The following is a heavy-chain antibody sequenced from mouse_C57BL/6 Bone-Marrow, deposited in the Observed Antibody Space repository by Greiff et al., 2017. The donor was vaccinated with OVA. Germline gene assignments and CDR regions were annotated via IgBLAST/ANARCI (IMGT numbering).Heavy chain of an antibody. CDR1: GYTFTSYG. V-gene: IGHV1-81*01. CDR3: ARPLGLRDAPYAMDY. D-gene: IGHD2-4*01. Sequence: QVHVKQSGAELARPGASVKLSCKASGYTFTSYGISWVKQRTGQGLEWIGEIYPRSGNTYYNEKFKGKATLTADKSSSTAYMELRSLTSEDSAVYFCARPLGLRDAPYAMDYWGQGTSVTVSS. CDR2: IYPRSGNT. J-gene: IGHJ4*01.